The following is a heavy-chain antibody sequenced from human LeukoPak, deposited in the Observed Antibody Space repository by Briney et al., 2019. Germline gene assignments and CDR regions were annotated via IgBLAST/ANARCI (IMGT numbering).Heavy chain of an antibody. D-gene: IGHD3-10*01. J-gene: IGHJ5*02. CDR3: ARDLAPLLWFGELYWFDP. CDR2: INPNSGGT. CDR1: GYTFTGYY. V-gene: IGHV1-2*06. Sequence: ASVTVSCTASGYTFTGYYMHWVRQAPGQGLEWMGRINPNSGGTNYAQKFQGRVTMTRDTSISTAYMELSRLRSDDTAVYYCARDLAPLLWFGELYWFDPWGQGTLVTVSS.